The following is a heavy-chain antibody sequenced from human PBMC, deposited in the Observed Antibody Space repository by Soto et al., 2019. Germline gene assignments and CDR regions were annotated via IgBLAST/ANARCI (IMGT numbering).Heavy chain of an antibody. V-gene: IGHV4-30-2*01. CDR2: XXXXXSX. J-gene: IGHJ3*02. Sequence: SETLSLTCAVSGGYISGGYYSWSWIRQPPGKGXXWXGFXXXXXSXXXNSSLKSRVTISVDRSKNHFFLNLTSVTAADTAVYYCATYRKFFQIWGQGTKVTVSS. CDR1: GGYISGGYYS. CDR3: ATYRKFFQI.